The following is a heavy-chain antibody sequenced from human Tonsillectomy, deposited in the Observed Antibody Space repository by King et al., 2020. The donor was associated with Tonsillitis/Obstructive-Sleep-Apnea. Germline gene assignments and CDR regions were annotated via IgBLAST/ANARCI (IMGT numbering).Heavy chain of an antibody. D-gene: IGHD2-15*01. Sequence: VQLVESGGGLVKPGGSLRLSCAASGFSFSDYYMSWIRQAPGKGLEWVSYISSSSSYTNFADSVKGRFTISRDNAKNSLYLQMNSLRAEDTAVYYCAREYPYCSGVSCYSEAYYYPYMDVWGKGTTVTVSS. CDR2: ISSSSSYT. J-gene: IGHJ6*03. CDR3: AREYPYCSGVSCYSEAYYYPYMDV. CDR1: GFSFSDYY. V-gene: IGHV3-11*05.